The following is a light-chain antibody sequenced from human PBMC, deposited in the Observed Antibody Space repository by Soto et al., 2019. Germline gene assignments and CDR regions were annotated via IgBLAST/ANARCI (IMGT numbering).Light chain of an antibody. J-gene: IGLJ1*01. CDR2: DVS. CDR1: SSDVGGYNY. V-gene: IGLV2-14*03. Sequence: SVLTQPASVPGSPGQSITISCTGTSSDVGGYNYVSWYQQHPGKAPKFMIYDVSSRPSGVSNRFSGSKSGNTASLTISGLQAEDEADYYCCSYTTSNTRQIVFGTGTKVTVL. CDR3: CSYTTSNTRQIV.